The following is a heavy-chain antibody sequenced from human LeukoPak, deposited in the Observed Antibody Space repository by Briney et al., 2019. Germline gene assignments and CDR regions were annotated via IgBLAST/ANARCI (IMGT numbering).Heavy chain of an antibody. CDR3: AKDPAPYSYGSFDY. Sequence: AGGSLRLSCAASGFTFSSYAMSWVRQAPGKGLEWVSAISGSGGSTYYADSVKGRFTISRDNSKNTLYLQMNSLRAGDTAVYYCAKDPAPYSYGSFDYWGQGTLATVSS. V-gene: IGHV3-23*01. J-gene: IGHJ4*02. CDR2: ISGSGGST. CDR1: GFTFSSYA. D-gene: IGHD5-18*01.